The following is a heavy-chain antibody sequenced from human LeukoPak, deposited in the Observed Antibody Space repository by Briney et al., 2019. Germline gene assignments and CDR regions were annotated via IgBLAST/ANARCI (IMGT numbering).Heavy chain of an antibody. J-gene: IGHJ5*02. Sequence: ASVKVSCKASGYTFTSYGISWVRQAPGQGLEWMGWINTNTGNPTYAQGFTGRFVFSLDASVSTAYLQIRRLKAEDTAVYYCARVPFVVMGDTGNWFDPWGQGTLVTVSS. V-gene: IGHV7-4-1*01. D-gene: IGHD2-8*01. CDR1: GYTFTSYG. CDR3: ARVPFVVMGDTGNWFDP. CDR2: INTNTGNP.